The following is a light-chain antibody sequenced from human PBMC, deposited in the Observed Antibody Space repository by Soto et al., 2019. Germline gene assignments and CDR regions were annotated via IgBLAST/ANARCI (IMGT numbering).Light chain of an antibody. CDR2: DAS. Sequence: EIVLTQSPGTLSLSPGDSATLSCRASQSVSRNYLAWYHQKPGQAPRLLIFDASSRATGIPDRFSGSGSGTDFTLTITRLEAEDFAVYHCQQYGTSPLTFGAGTKLEIK. J-gene: IGKJ4*01. CDR1: QSVSRNY. CDR3: QQYGTSPLT. V-gene: IGKV3-20*01.